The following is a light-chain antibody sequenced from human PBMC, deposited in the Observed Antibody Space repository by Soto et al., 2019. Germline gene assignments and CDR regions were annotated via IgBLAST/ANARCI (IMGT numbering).Light chain of an antibody. CDR1: QSISSC. Sequence: DIQMTQSPSTLSASVGDRVTITFRASQSISSCFACYQQKPGKAPNLLIYKASSLRSGVPSRFSGSGSGTEFTLTISSLQPDDSATYYRQQYKSYPWTFGQGTKVDI. CDR3: QQYKSYPWT. J-gene: IGKJ1*01. V-gene: IGKV1-5*03. CDR2: KAS.